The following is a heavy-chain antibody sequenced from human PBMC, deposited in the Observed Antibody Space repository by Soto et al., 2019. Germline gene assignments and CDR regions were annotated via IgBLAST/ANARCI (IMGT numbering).Heavy chain of an antibody. V-gene: IGHV3-74*01. Sequence: EVQLVESGGGLVQPGGSLRLSCAASGFTFSSYWMHWVRQAPGKGLVWVSRINSDGSSTSYADSVKGRFTISRDNAKNTLYRQMNTLRAEDTAVYYCARGGGSSWYLTPEWWYFDLWGRGTLVTVSS. CDR1: GFTFSSYW. CDR2: INSDGSST. D-gene: IGHD6-13*01. J-gene: IGHJ2*01. CDR3: ARGGGSSWYLTPEWWYFDL.